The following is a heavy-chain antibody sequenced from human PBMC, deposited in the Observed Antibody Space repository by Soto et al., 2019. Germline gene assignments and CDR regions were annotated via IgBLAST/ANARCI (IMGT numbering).Heavy chain of an antibody. V-gene: IGHV1-18*01. CDR3: AIYPLSTEREGDSSGYYPDDYFQH. J-gene: IGHJ1*01. Sequence: ASVKVSCKASGYTFTSYGISWVRQAPGQGLEWMGWISAYNGNTNYAQKLQGRVTMTTDTSTSTAYMELRSLRSDDTAVYYCAIYPLSTEREGDSSGYYPDDYFQHWGQRTLVAVSS. CDR1: GYTFTSYG. D-gene: IGHD3-22*01. CDR2: ISAYNGNT.